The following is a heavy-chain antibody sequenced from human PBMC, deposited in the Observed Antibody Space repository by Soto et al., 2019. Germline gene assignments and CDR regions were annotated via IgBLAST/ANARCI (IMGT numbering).Heavy chain of an antibody. Sequence: QVQLVESGGGVVQPGRSLRLSCAASGFTFSSYAMHWVRQAPGKGLEWVAVISYDGSNKYYADSVKGRFTISRDNSKNTLYLQMNSLRAEDTAVYYCARDASQQLELDYWGQGTLVTVSS. CDR2: ISYDGSNK. V-gene: IGHV3-30-3*01. J-gene: IGHJ4*02. CDR1: GFTFSSYA. CDR3: ARDASQQLELDY. D-gene: IGHD6-13*01.